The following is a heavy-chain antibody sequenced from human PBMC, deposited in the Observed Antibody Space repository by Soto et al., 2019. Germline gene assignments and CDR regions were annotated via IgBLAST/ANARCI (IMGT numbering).Heavy chain of an antibody. CDR1: GYTFTSYY. D-gene: IGHD2-15*01. V-gene: IGHV1-46*01. CDR3: ARAGACSGGSCYPIPYYFDY. Sequence: GASVKVSCKASGYTFTSYYMHWVRQAPGQGLEWMGIINPSGGSTSYAQKFQGRVTMTRDTSTSTVYMELSSLRSEDTAVYYCARAGACSGGSCYPIPYYFDYWGQGTXVTVSS. J-gene: IGHJ4*02. CDR2: INPSGGST.